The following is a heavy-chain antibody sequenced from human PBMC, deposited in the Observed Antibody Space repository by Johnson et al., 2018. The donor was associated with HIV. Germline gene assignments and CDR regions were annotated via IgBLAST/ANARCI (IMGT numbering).Heavy chain of an antibody. Sequence: VQLVESGGGLVQPGGSLRLSCAASGFTVSGNYMNWVRQTPGKGLEWVSVIYSGGSTYYADSVKGRFTISRDNSKNTLYLQMNSLRAEDTAVYYCAREGGIAAAGTDAFDIWGQGTMVTVSS. D-gene: IGHD6-13*01. CDR1: GFTVSGNY. V-gene: IGHV3-66*02. J-gene: IGHJ3*02. CDR3: AREGGIAAAGTDAFDI. CDR2: IYSGGST.